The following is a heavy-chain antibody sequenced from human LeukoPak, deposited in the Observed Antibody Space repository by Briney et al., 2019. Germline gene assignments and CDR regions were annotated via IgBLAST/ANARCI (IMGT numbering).Heavy chain of an antibody. CDR1: GFTFSSYG. J-gene: IGHJ4*02. CDR3: AKDISSGYYFDY. D-gene: IGHD3-22*01. V-gene: IGHV3-23*01. CDR2: ISGDDGST. Sequence: GGSLRLSCAASGFTFSSYGMSWVRQAPGRGLEWISAISGDDGSTYHVDSVKGRLTISRDNSKNTLYLQMNSLRAEDTALYYCAKDISSGYYFDYWGQGTLVTVSS.